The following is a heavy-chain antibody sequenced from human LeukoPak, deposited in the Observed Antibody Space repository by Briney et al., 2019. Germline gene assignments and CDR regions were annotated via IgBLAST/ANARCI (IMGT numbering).Heavy chain of an antibody. V-gene: IGHV3-11*01. CDR1: GFTFSDYY. D-gene: IGHD1-26*01. CDR3: ARDNFFGGSSSSAFDY. J-gene: IGHJ4*02. CDR2: ISIIGSTI. Sequence: PGGSLRLSCAASGFTFSDYYMSWIRQGPGKGLEWVSYISIIGSTIYYAHSVKGAFTISRDNAKNSLYLQMNSLRAEDTAVYYCARDNFFGGSSSSAFDYWGQGTLVTVSS.